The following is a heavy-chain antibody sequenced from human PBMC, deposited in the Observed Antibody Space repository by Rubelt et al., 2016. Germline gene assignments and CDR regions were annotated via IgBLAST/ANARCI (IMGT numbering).Heavy chain of an antibody. CDR1: GFTFSHYA. CDR2: ISYDGGNK. D-gene: IGHD2-21*02. Sequence: VVQPGRSLRLSCAASGFTFSHYAMHWVRQAPGEGLEWVALISYDGGNKNYADSVKGRFTISRDNSENTLSLQMNSLRAEDTAVYYCAKDRFFRSAGDDYFDYWGQGTLVTVSS. CDR3: AKDRFFRSAGDDYFDY. V-gene: IGHV3-30*04. J-gene: IGHJ4*02.